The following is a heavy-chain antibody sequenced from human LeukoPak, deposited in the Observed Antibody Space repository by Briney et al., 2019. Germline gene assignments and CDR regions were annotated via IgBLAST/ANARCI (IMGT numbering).Heavy chain of an antibody. J-gene: IGHJ4*02. CDR3: ANDFSSGLPGYFDY. Sequence: GGSLRLSCAASGFTFSSYAMSWVRQAPGKGLEWVSHISGSGGSPYYAHSVKGRFTISRDKSTSPLYLQIISLRAEATAVYYGANDFSSGLPGYFDYWGQGTLVTVSS. CDR2: ISGSGGSP. D-gene: IGHD2-2*01. CDR1: GFTFSSYA. V-gene: IGHV3-23*01.